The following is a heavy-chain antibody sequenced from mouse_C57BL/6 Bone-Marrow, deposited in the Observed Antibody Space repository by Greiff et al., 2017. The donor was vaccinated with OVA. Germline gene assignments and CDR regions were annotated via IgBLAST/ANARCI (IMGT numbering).Heavy chain of an antibody. D-gene: IGHD2-10*02. J-gene: IGHJ4*01. CDR1: GFTFSDYG. Sequence: EVMLVESGGGLVKPGGSLKLSCAASGFTFSDYGMHWVRQAPEKGLEWVAYISSGSSTIYYADTVKDRFTISRDNAKNTLFLQMTSLRSEDTAMYYCATPYGNYPHYYAMDYWGQGTSVTVSS. CDR2: ISSGSSTI. CDR3: ATPYGNYPHYYAMDY. V-gene: IGHV5-17*01.